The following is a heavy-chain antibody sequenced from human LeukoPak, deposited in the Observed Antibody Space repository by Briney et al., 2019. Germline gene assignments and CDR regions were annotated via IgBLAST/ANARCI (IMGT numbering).Heavy chain of an antibody. Sequence: PSETLSLTCTVSGGSISSGDYYWSWIRQPPGKGLEWIGYIYYSGSTYYNPSLKSQVTISVDTSKNQFSLKLSSVTAADTAVYYCARDLGPNHPRNYYFDYWGQGTLVTVSS. J-gene: IGHJ4*02. CDR3: ARDLGPNHPRNYYFDY. CDR2: IYYSGST. V-gene: IGHV4-30-4*08. CDR1: GGSISSGDYY. D-gene: IGHD1-14*01.